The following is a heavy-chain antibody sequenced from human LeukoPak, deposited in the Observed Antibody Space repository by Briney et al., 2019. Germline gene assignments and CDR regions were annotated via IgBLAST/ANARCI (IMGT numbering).Heavy chain of an antibody. V-gene: IGHV3-66*01. D-gene: IGHD3-22*01. Sequence: GGSLRLSCAASGFTFSTYAMSWVRQAPEKGLEWVSIIYSGGNTYYADSVKGRFTISRDNSKNTLYLQMSSLRAEDTAVYYCARGSDSSGYYYFDYWGQGTLVTVSS. CDR1: GFTFSTYA. CDR2: IYSGGNT. J-gene: IGHJ4*02. CDR3: ARGSDSSGYYYFDY.